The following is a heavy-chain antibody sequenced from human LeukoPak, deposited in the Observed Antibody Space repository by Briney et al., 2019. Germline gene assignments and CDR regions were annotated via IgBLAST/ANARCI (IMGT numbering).Heavy chain of an antibody. CDR1: GGSFSGYY. V-gene: IGHV4-59*08. D-gene: IGHD6-6*01. CDR3: ARGGGMSARPVWFDP. J-gene: IGHJ5*02. Sequence: SETLSLTCAVYGGSFSGYYWSWIRQPPGKGLEWIGYIYYSGSTNYNPSLKSRVTISVDTSKNQFSLKLSSVTAADTAVYYCARGGGMSARPVWFDPWGQGTLVTVSS. CDR2: IYYSGST.